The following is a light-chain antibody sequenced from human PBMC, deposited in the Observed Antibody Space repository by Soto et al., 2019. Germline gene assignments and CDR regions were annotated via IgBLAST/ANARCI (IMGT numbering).Light chain of an antibody. Sequence: EIVLTQSPGTLSLSPGERATLSCRASQSVSSTSLAWYQQKPGQAPRLLLYGASSRATGIPARFSGSGSGTEFTLTISSLQSEDFAVYYCQQYNNWPRTFGQGTKVDIK. CDR3: QQYNNWPRT. V-gene: IGKV3-15*01. CDR2: GAS. J-gene: IGKJ1*01. CDR1: QSVSST.